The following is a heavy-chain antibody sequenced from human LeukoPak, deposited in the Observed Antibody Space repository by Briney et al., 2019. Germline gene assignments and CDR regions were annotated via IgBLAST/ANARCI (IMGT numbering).Heavy chain of an antibody. CDR1: GGSISSGGYY. J-gene: IGHJ4*02. Sequence: SETLSLTCTVSGGSISSGGYYWSWIRQHPGKGLEWIGYIYYSGSTYYNPSLKSRVTISVDTSKNQFSLKLSSVTAADTAVYYCARGYSGSIAVWGQGTLVTVSS. V-gene: IGHV4-31*03. CDR3: ARGYSGSIAV. D-gene: IGHD5-12*01. CDR2: IYYSGST.